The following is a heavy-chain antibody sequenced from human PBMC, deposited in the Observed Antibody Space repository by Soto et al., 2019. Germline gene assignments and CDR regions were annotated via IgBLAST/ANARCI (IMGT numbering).Heavy chain of an antibody. Sequence: EVQLVQSGAEVKKPGESLKISCKGSGYSFTSYWIGWVRQMPGKGLEWMGIIYPGDSDTRYSPSFQGQVTISADKSISTAYLQWSSLKASDTAMYYCARLLVECSSTSCYSYYYGMDVWDQGTTVTVSS. CDR1: GYSFTSYW. V-gene: IGHV5-51*03. J-gene: IGHJ6*02. CDR2: IYPGDSDT. CDR3: ARLLVECSSTSCYSYYYGMDV. D-gene: IGHD2-2*01.